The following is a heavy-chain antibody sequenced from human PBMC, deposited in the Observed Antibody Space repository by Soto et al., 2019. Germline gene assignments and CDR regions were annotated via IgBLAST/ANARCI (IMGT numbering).Heavy chain of an antibody. CDR2: ISSSGGAI. Sequence: EVQLVESGGDLVQPGGSLRLSCAASGFIFSDYTMTWVRQAPGRGLEFVSHISSSGGAIFYAESVKGRFTVSRDNAKNSLYLQKNSLRDDDTAVYFCARDHGGSTWFVGVYYFFGMDVWGQGTAVTVSS. CDR3: ARDHGGSTWFVGVYYFFGMDV. V-gene: IGHV3-48*02. D-gene: IGHD6-13*01. CDR1: GFIFSDYT. J-gene: IGHJ6*02.